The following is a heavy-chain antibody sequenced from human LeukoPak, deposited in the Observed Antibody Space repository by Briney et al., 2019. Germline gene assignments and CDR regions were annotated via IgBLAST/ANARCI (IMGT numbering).Heavy chain of an antibody. J-gene: IGHJ3*02. CDR2: IRPHNDDT. CDR3: ARDSAWELGGVNAFDI. CDR1: GYSFTTYT. V-gene: IGHV1-18*01. Sequence: PGASVKVSCTTSGYSFTTYTINWVRQAPGQGLEWVGWIRPHNDDTDYAQELQGGVTMTTDTSTSTAYMELRSLRSDDTAVYYCARDSAWELGGVNAFDIWGQGTMVTVSS. D-gene: IGHD1-26*01.